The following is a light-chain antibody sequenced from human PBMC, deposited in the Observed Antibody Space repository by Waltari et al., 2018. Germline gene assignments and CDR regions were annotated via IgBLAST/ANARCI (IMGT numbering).Light chain of an antibody. V-gene: IGKV1-5*03. J-gene: IGKJ2*01. CDR3: QQYNIYPHT. CDR2: EAS. Sequence: DIQMPQSPSTLSASVGDRVTIPCRASQSLSTWLAWYQQKPGKAPKLLIYEASTLQSGVPSRFSGSGSGTEFTLTISSLQPDDFATYYCQQYNIYPHTFGRGTKLEIK. CDR1: QSLSTW.